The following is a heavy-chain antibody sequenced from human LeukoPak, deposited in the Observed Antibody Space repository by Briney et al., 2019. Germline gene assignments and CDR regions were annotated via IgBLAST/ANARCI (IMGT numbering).Heavy chain of an antibody. V-gene: IGHV3-7*01. D-gene: IGHD3-10*01. CDR1: GFTFSSYW. J-gene: IGHJ4*02. CDR3: ARDRGPEYYGSGSSTDY. CDR2: IKQDGSEK. Sequence: GGSLRLSCAASGFTFSSYWMSWVRQAPGKGLKWVANIKQDGSEKYYVDSVKGRFTISRDNAKNSLYLQMNSLRAEDTAVYYCARDRGPEYYGSGSSTDYWGQGTLVTVSS.